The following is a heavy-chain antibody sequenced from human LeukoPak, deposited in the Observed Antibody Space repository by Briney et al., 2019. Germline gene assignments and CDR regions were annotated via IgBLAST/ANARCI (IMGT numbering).Heavy chain of an antibody. Sequence: PGGSLRLSCAASGVTFSSYAMSWVRQAPGKGLEWVSAISGSGGSTYYADSMKGRFTISRDNSKNTLYLQMNSLRAEDTAVYYCAKVLGPTRGECYFDYWGQGTLVTVSS. CDR1: GVTFSSYA. D-gene: IGHD3-16*01. J-gene: IGHJ4*02. V-gene: IGHV3-23*01. CDR2: ISGSGGST. CDR3: AKVLGPTRGECYFDY.